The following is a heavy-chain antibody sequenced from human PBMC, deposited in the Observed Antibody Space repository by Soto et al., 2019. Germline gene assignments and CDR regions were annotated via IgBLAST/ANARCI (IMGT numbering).Heavy chain of an antibody. CDR2: ISSGSSTI. CDR1: GFTFSSYE. Sequence: GGSLRLSCAASGFTFSSYEMSWVRQSPGKGLEWISYISSGSSTIYYADSVKGRLAISRDNAKSSLYLLLSSLRAEDTDIYYCARGPSPGYGGNAYYLDYWGQGALVTVSS. J-gene: IGHJ4*02. V-gene: IGHV3-48*03. CDR3: ARGPSPGYGGNAYYLDY. D-gene: IGHD3-10*01.